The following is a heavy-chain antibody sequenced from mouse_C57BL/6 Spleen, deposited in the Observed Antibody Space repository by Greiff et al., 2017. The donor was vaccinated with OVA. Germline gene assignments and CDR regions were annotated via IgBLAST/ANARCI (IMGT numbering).Heavy chain of an antibody. Sequence: VQLQQPGAELVKPGASVKLSCKASGYTFTSYWMHWVKQRPGQGLEWIGMIHPNSGSTNYNEKFKSKATLTVDKSSSTAYMQLSSLTSEDSAVYYCARGGYGSSPRFAYWGQGTLVTVSA. CDR3: ARGGYGSSPRFAY. D-gene: IGHD1-1*01. J-gene: IGHJ3*01. V-gene: IGHV1-64*01. CDR2: IHPNSGST. CDR1: GYTFTSYW.